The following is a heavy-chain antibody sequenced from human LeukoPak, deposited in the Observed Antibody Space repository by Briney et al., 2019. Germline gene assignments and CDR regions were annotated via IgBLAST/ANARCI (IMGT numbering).Heavy chain of an antibody. D-gene: IGHD6-19*01. CDR3: ARDQYLGTAVAASPNDAFDI. V-gene: IGHV3-74*01. CDR1: GFTFSNYW. Sequence: GGSLRLSCAASGFTFSNYWMHWVRQAPGKGLVWVSRINSDGINTSYADSVKGRFTISRDNAKNTLNLQMNSLRAEDTAVYYCARDQYLGTAVAASPNDAFDIWGQGTMVTVSS. J-gene: IGHJ3*02. CDR2: INSDGINT.